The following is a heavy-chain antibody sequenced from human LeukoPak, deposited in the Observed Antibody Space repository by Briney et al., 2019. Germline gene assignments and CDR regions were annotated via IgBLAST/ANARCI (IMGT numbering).Heavy chain of an antibody. V-gene: IGHV1-69*05. Sequence: ASVKVSCKDSGGTFSSYAISWVRQAPGQGLEWMGGIIPIFGTANYAQKFQGRVTMTRDTSTSTVYMELSSLRSEDTAVYYCARDREDIVVVPAAMRRDYYYYGMDVWGQGTTVTVSS. CDR2: IIPIFGTA. D-gene: IGHD2-2*01. CDR1: GGTFSSYA. CDR3: ARDREDIVVVPAAMRRDYYYYGMDV. J-gene: IGHJ6*02.